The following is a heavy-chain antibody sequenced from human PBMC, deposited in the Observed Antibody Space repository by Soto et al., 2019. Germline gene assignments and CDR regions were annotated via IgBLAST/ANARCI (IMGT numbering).Heavy chain of an antibody. CDR1: GYSFTSYD. Sequence: GASVKVSCKASGYSFTSYDVHWVRQATGQGLEWMGWMNPNSGNTAFAEKFQGRVTMTRDTPISTAYMELSGLTSEVTAVYYCARYPYTSYCSDGSCSYDAFDIWGQGTVVTVSS. J-gene: IGHJ3*02. CDR2: MNPNSGNT. CDR3: ARYPYTSYCSDGSCSYDAFDI. D-gene: IGHD2-15*01. V-gene: IGHV1-8*01.